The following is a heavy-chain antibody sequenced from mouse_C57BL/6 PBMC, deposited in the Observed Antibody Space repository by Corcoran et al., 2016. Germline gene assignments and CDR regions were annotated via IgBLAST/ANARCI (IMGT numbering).Heavy chain of an antibody. CDR3: ARETGLPYYLDY. CDR2: IDPENGTT. J-gene: IGHJ2*01. Sequence: EVQLQQSVAELVRPGASVKLSCTAAGFNIKRTYMHWVKQRPEQGLEWIGRIDPENGTTKYAPKFQGKATITADTSSNTAYLQLSSLTSEDTAIYYWARETGLPYYLDYWGQGTTLTVSS. D-gene: IGHD2-4*01. CDR1: GFNIKRTY. V-gene: IGHV14-3*01.